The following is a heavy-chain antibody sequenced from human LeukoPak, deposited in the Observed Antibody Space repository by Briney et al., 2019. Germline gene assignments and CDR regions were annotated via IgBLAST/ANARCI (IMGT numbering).Heavy chain of an antibody. CDR3: ARDQQLGPLDY. CDR2: IYHSGST. Sequence: SETLSLTCTVAGYSISSGYYWGWIRQPPGKGLEWIGSIYHSGSTYYNPSLKSRVTISVDTSKNQFSLKLSSVTAADTAVYYCARDQQLGPLDYWGQGTLVTVSS. V-gene: IGHV4-38-2*02. CDR1: GYSISSGYY. J-gene: IGHJ4*02. D-gene: IGHD6-13*01.